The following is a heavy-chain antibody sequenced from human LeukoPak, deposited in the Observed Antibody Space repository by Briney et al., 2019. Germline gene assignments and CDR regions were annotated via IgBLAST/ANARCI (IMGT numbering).Heavy chain of an antibody. V-gene: IGHV3-20*04. CDR3: ARDRGSGWHTFDY. J-gene: IGHJ4*02. CDR1: GFTFDDYG. D-gene: IGHD6-19*01. Sequence: GGSLRLSCAASGFTFDDYGVSWVRQAPGKGLEWVSGINWNGGSTGYADSVKGRFTISRDNAKNSLYLQMNSLRAEDTAVYYCARDRGSGWHTFDYWGQGTLVTVSS. CDR2: INWNGGST.